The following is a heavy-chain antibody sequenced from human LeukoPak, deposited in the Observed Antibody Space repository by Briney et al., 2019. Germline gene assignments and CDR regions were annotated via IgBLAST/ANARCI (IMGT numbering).Heavy chain of an antibody. CDR1: GYTFTGYY. Sequence: ASVKVSCKASGYTFTGYYMHWVRQAPGQGLEWMGWINPNSGGTNYAQKFQGRVTMTRDTSISTAYMELSRLRSDDTAVYYCARAKFLGIFGAVPSGYFDYWGQGTLVTVSS. CDR2: INPNSGGT. D-gene: IGHD3-3*01. J-gene: IGHJ4*02. CDR3: ARAKFLGIFGAVPSGYFDY. V-gene: IGHV1-2*02.